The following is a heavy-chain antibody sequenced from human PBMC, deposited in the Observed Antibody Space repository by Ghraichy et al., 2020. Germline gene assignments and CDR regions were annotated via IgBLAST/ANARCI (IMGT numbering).Heavy chain of an antibody. CDR2: ISGSGGST. D-gene: IGHD3-22*01. J-gene: IGHJ4*02. CDR1: GFTFSSYA. CDR3: AKAADYYDSSGYYYAQYYFDY. V-gene: IGHV3-23*01. Sequence: GESLNISCAASGFTFSSYAISWVRQAPGKGLEWVSAISGSGGSTYYADSVKGRFTISRDNSKNTLSLQMNSLRAEDTAVYYCAKAADYYDSSGYYYAQYYFDYWGQGTLVTVSA.